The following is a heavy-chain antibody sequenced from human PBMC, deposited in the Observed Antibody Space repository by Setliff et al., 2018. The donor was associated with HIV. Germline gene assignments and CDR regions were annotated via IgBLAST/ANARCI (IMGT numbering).Heavy chain of an antibody. CDR1: GYSLSSGYF. J-gene: IGHJ3*02. CDR3: ASTSRRLGDSSGNEGAFDI. D-gene: IGHD3-22*01. Sequence: PSETLSLTCAVSGYSLSSGYFWGWIRQPPGKGLEWIGSIYHSGSTYYNPSLKGRVTISVDTSKNQFSLKLSSVTAADTAVYYCASTSRRLGDSSGNEGAFDIWGQGTMVTVSS. CDR2: IYHSGST. V-gene: IGHV4-38-2*01.